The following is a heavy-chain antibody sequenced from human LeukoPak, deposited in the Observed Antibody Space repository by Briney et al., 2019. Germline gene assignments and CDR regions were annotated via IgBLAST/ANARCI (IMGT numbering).Heavy chain of an antibody. Sequence: ASVKVSCEASGYTFTSYGISWVRQAPGQGLEWMGWISGYNGNTNYAQKFQGRVTLTTDTSTSTAYMELRSLRSDDTAVYYCTREGNYCSTTSCYFYAMDVWGQGTTVTVSS. J-gene: IGHJ6*02. CDR2: ISGYNGNT. D-gene: IGHD2-2*01. V-gene: IGHV1-18*01. CDR1: GYTFTSYG. CDR3: TREGNYCSTTSCYFYAMDV.